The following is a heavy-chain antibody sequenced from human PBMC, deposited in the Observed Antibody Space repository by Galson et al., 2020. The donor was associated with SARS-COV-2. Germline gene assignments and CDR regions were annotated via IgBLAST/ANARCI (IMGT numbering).Heavy chain of an antibody. J-gene: IGHJ5*02. D-gene: IGHD6-13*01. CDR2: ISDSSSYT. CDR1: GFTFTDYY. V-gene: IGHV3-11*06. Sequence: GGSLKISCAASGFTFTDYYMSWIRQAPGKGLEWVSFISDSSSYTKYADSVQGRLTISRDNAKNSLYLQMNSLRVEDTAVYYCARGGYTRWFDPWGQGTLVTVSS. CDR3: ARGGYTRWFDP.